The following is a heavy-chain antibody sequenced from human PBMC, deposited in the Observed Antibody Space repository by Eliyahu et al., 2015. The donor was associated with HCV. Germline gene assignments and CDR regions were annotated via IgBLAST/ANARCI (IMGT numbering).Heavy chain of an antibody. V-gene: IGHV3-53*01. CDR3: ASSVGYNPDAFDI. Sequence: EVQLVESGGGLIQPGGSLRLSCAASGFTVSSNYMSWVRQAPGKGLEWVSVIYSGGSTYYADSVKGRFTISRDNSKNTLYLQMNSLRAEDTAVYYCASSVGYNPDAFDIWGQGTMVTVSS. CDR1: GFTVSSNY. CDR2: IYSGGST. J-gene: IGHJ3*02. D-gene: IGHD5-24*01.